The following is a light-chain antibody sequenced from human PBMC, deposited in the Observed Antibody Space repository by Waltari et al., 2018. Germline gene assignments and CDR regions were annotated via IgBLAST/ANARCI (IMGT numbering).Light chain of an antibody. CDR2: SND. J-gene: IGLJ2*01. CDR1: NYNIGSGP. Sequence: QSVLTQAPSVSGTPGQRVTISCSGTNYNIGSGPVNWYQQVPGMSPELLIYSNDQGPSGVPDRFSGSKSGTSASLAISGLQSEDEADYYCATWDGRVNGVLFGGGTKVTVL. V-gene: IGLV1-44*01. CDR3: ATWDGRVNGVL.